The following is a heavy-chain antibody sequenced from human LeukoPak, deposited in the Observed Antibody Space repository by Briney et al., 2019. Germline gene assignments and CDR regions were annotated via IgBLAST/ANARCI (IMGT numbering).Heavy chain of an antibody. V-gene: IGHV5-51*01. Sequence: GESLKISCEGSGYSFTSNRIGWVRQMPGKGLEWMGIIYPGDSDTRYSPSFQGQVTISVDKSISTAYLQWSSLKASDTAIYYCAKQGNRYSYGPLSEVYYFDYWGQGTLVTVSS. CDR3: AKQGNRYSYGPLSEVYYFDY. D-gene: IGHD5-18*01. CDR2: IYPGDSDT. CDR1: GYSFTSNR. J-gene: IGHJ4*02.